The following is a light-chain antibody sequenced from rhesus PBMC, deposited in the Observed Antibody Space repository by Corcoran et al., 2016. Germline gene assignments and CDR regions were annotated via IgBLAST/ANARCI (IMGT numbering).Light chain of an antibody. V-gene: IGKV1S14*01. CDR1: QGIRKY. J-gene: IGKJ1*01. Sequence: DIQMTQSPSSLSESVGATVTITCRASQGIRKYLAWYQKNPGKAPKPLIYYASNLESGVPSRFRGSGSGKEFHLTISSLQPEDFAIYYCQQHNSYPRTFGQGAKVEIK. CDR2: YAS. CDR3: QQHNSYPRT.